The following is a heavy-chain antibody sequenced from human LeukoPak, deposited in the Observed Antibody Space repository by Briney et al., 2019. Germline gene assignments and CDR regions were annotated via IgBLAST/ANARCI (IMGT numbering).Heavy chain of an antibody. J-gene: IGHJ4*02. Sequence: ASVKVSCKASGYTFTGYYMHWVRQAPGQGLEWMGWINPNSGGTNYAQKFQGRVTMTRDTSISTAYMELSRLRSDDTAVYYCARDERDSCGGDCYYFDYWGQGTLVTVS. V-gene: IGHV1-2*02. CDR2: INPNSGGT. CDR1: GYTFTGYY. CDR3: ARDERDSCGGDCYYFDY. D-gene: IGHD2-21*02.